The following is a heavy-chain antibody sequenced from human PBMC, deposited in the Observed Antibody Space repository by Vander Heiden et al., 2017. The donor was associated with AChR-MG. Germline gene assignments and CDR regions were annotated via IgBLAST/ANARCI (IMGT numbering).Heavy chain of an antibody. CDR1: GYSFTSYW. J-gene: IGHJ5*02. D-gene: IGHD3-10*01. V-gene: IGHV5-51*01. CDR3: ARVRYYYGSGSMNWFDP. CDR2: IYPGDSDT. Sequence: EVQLVQSGAEVKKPGESLKISCKGSGYSFTSYWIGWVRQMPGKGLEWMGIIYPGDSDTRYSPSFQGQVTISADKSISTAYLQWSSLKASDTAMYYCARVRYYYGSGSMNWFDPWGQGTLVTVSS.